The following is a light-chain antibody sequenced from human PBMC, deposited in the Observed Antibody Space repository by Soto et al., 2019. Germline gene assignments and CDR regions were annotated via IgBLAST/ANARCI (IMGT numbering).Light chain of an antibody. CDR1: QSISSY. CDR3: QQSYRTPRT. Sequence: DIQMTQSPSSLSASVGDRVTITCRASQSISSYLNWYQQKPGKAPKLLLYAASSLQSGVPSRFSGSGSGTDFTLTISSLQPEDFATYYCQQSYRTPRTFGQGTKGEIK. CDR2: AAS. V-gene: IGKV1-39*01. J-gene: IGKJ1*01.